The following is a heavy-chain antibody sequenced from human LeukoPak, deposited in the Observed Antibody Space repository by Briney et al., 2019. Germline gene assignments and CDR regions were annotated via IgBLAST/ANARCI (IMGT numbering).Heavy chain of an antibody. D-gene: IGHD4-11*01. CDR2: IYYSGST. CDR1: GGSIRSYY. V-gene: IGHV4-59*08. Sequence: SETLSLTCTVSGGSIRSYYWSWIRQPPGKGLEWIGYIYYSGSTNYNPSLKSRVSISVDTSKNQFSLKLSSVTAADTAVYYCARPNFNDYSIDYWGQGTLVTVSS. J-gene: IGHJ4*02. CDR3: ARPNFNDYSIDY.